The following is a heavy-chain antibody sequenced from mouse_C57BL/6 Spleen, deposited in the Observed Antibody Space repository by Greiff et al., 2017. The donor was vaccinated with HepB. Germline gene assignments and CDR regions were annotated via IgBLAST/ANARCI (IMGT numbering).Heavy chain of an antibody. J-gene: IGHJ2*01. V-gene: IGHV1-15*01. CDR2: IDPETGGT. CDR3: TRGGTPYYMDY. Sequence: VKLQESGAELVRPGASVTLSCKASGYTFTDYEMHWVKQTPVHGLEWIGAIDPETGGTAYNQKFKGRAILTADKSSITAYMELRSLTSEDSAVYYCTRGGTPYYMDYWGQGTTLTVSS. CDR1: GYTFTDYE. D-gene: IGHD3-3*01.